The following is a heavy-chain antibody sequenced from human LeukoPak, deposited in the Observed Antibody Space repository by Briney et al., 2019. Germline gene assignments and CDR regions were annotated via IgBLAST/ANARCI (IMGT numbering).Heavy chain of an antibody. V-gene: IGHV3-30*03. CDR3: VRDYNWGFDY. J-gene: IGHJ4*02. CDR2: ISYDGTDK. Sequence: GGSLRLSCAASGFTFSDYGMHWVRQAPGKGLEWVAVISYDGTDKYYTDSVKGRFTISRDNSKNNVYLQMYSLRVEDTSIYYCVRDYNWGFDYWGQGTVVTVSS. CDR1: GFTFSDYG. D-gene: IGHD1-1*01.